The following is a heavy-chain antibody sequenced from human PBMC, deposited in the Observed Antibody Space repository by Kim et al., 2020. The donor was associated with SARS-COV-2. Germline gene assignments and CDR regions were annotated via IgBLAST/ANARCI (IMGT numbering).Heavy chain of an antibody. CDR3: ARGEVGGSYLPFDY. J-gene: IGHJ4*02. D-gene: IGHD1-26*01. V-gene: IGHV4-59*09. Sequence: PSLPSRFTISVDTSKNQFSLKLSSVTAADTAVYYCARGEVGGSYLPFDYWGQGTLVTVSS.